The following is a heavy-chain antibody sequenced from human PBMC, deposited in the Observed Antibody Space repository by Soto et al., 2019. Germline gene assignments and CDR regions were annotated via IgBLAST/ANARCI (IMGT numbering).Heavy chain of an antibody. V-gene: IGHV1-69*06. CDR2: TIPVFNTA. CDR1: GGTLSDHG. Sequence: QVQLEQSGAEVKKPGSSVKISCKASGGTLSDHGVSWLRQAPGQGLEWVGGTIPVFNTAKYAPKFQGRVTIAVDKSTNISYMELGRLRSDDTAFYYCARGVYGSGNFYTGPSAFDIWGQGTLVIVSS. J-gene: IGHJ3*02. D-gene: IGHD3-10*01. CDR3: ARGVYGSGNFYTGPSAFDI.